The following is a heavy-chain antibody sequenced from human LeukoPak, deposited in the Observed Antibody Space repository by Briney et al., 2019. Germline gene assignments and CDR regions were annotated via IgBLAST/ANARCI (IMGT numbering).Heavy chain of an antibody. D-gene: IGHD2/OR15-2a*01. CDR2: ISSRSSTI. Sequence: GGSLRLSCAASGFTFSSYSMNWVREAPGKGLEWVSYISSRSSTIYYADSVKGRFTISRDNAKNSLYLQMNSLGAEDTAVYYCARGLHSTFDIWGQGTMVTVSS. CDR3: ARGLHSTFDI. CDR1: GFTFSSYS. V-gene: IGHV3-48*04. J-gene: IGHJ3*02.